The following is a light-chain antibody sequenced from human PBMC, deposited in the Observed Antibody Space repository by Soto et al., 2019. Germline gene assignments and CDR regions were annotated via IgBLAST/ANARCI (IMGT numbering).Light chain of an antibody. CDR1: QSIITY. CDR3: QQANSYART. J-gene: IGKJ1*01. V-gene: IGKV1-39*01. CDR2: AAS. Sequence: DIQMIKSPSSLSASVGDRVIITFRASQSIITYLDWYQQKPGKAPKLLIYAASILQSGVPSRFSGSGSGTEFTLTISSLQPDDFAIYYCQQANSYARTFGQGTKVDIK.